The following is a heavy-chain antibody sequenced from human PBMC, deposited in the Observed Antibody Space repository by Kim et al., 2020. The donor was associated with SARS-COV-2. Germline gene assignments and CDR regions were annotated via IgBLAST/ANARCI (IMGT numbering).Heavy chain of an antibody. J-gene: IGHJ4*02. CDR2: SKAYGGTT. CDR3: TTTDY. V-gene: IGHV3-49*02. Sequence: SKAYGGTTENAASVKGRFTSSRDDSKSIAYLQMNSLKAEDTAVYYCTTTDYWGQGTLVTVSS.